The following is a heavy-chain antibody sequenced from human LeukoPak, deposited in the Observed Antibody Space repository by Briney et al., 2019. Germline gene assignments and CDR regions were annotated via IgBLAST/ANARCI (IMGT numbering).Heavy chain of an antibody. V-gene: IGHV4-38-2*02. D-gene: IGHD3-22*01. CDR2: IYHSGST. J-gene: IGHJ4*02. Sequence: SETLSLTCTVSGYSISSGYYWGWIRQPPGKGLEWIGSIYHSGSTYYNPSLKSRVTISVDTSKNQFSLKLSSVTAADTAVYYCARGVQYYDSSGYRPDYWGQGTLVTVSS. CDR3: ARGVQYYDSSGYRPDY. CDR1: GYSISSGYY.